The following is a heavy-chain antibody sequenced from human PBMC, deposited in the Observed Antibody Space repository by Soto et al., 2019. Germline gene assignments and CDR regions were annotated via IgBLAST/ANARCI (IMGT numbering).Heavy chain of an antibody. J-gene: IGHJ6*02. CDR2: IIPIFGTA. V-gene: IGHV1-69*13. Sequence: SVKVSCKASGGTFSSYAISWVRQAPGQGLEWMGGIIPIFGTANYAQKFQGRVTITADESTSTAYMELSSLRSEDTAVYYCARSRRGAYSSGWYSPSGYYNYGIVVWVPGPKVTVSS. CDR1: GGTFSSYA. D-gene: IGHD6-19*01. CDR3: ARSRRGAYSSGWYSPSGYYNYGIVV.